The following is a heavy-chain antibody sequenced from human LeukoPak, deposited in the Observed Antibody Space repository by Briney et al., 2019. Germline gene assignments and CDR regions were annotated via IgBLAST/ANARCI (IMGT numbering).Heavy chain of an antibody. CDR3: ARGSGSYSFDY. D-gene: IGHD1-26*01. Sequence: GGSLRLSCSASGFTFSAYSMNWVRQAPGKGLEWISYISSSSSSTIYYADSVKGRFTISRDNAKNSLFLQMNSLRAEDTAVYYCARGSGSYSFDYWGLGTLVTVSS. J-gene: IGHJ4*02. CDR2: ISSSSSSTI. V-gene: IGHV3-48*04. CDR1: GFTFSAYS.